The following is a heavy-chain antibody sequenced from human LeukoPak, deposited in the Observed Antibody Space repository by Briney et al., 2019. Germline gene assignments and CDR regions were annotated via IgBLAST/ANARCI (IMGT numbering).Heavy chain of an antibody. J-gene: IGHJ4*02. Sequence: SETLSLTCAVYGGSFSGYYWSWIRQPPGKGLESIGEINHSVSTNYNPSLKSRVTISVDTSKNQFSLKLSSVTAADTAGYYCARHSAYGSGSYPRRYPTKYFDYWGQGTLVTVSS. D-gene: IGHD3-10*01. CDR3: ARHSAYGSGSYPRRYPTKYFDY. CDR1: GGSFSGYY. CDR2: INHSVST. V-gene: IGHV4-34*01.